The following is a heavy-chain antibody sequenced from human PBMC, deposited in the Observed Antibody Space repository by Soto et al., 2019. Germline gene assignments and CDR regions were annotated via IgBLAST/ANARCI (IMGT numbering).Heavy chain of an antibody. V-gene: IGHV4-39*01. CDR1: GGSISSSSYY. Sequence: SETLSLTCTVSGGSISSSSYYWGWIRQPPGKGLEWIGSIYYSGSTYYNPSLKSRVTISVDTSKNQFSLKLSSVTAADTAVYYCARRRVVPAAMPYYYYYMDVWGKGTTVTVSS. CDR2: IYYSGST. J-gene: IGHJ6*03. D-gene: IGHD2-2*01. CDR3: ARRRVVPAAMPYYYYYMDV.